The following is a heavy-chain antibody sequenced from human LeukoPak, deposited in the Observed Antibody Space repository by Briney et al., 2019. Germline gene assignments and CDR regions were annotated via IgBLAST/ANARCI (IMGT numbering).Heavy chain of an antibody. CDR1: GGSISSSSYY. J-gene: IGHJ6*03. CDR2: IYYSGST. D-gene: IGHD5-18*01. V-gene: IGHV4-39*07. Sequence: SETLSLTCTVSGGSISSSSYYWGWIRQPPGKGLEWIGSIYYSGSTYYNPSLKSRVTISVDTSKNQFSLKVNSVTAADTAVYYCARVYTARYYYYMDVWGKGTTVTVSS. CDR3: ARVYTARYYYYMDV.